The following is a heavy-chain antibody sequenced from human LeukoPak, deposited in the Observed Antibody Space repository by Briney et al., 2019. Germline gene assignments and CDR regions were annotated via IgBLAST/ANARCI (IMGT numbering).Heavy chain of an antibody. CDR3: ARVAPPPFSYYYYYYMDV. CDR2: INWNGGST. D-gene: IGHD2-21*01. V-gene: IGHV3-20*04. CDR1: GFTFDDYG. J-gene: IGHJ6*03. Sequence: GGSLRLSCAASGFTFDDYGMSWVRQAPGKGLEWVSGINWNGGSTGYADSVKGRFTISRDNAKNSLYLQMNSLRAEDTALYYCARVAPPPFSYYYYYYMDVWGKGTTVTVSS.